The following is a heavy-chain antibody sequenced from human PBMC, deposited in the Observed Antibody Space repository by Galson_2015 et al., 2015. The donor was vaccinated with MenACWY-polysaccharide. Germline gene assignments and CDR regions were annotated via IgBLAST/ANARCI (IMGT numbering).Heavy chain of an antibody. D-gene: IGHD2-15*01. J-gene: IGHJ4*02. CDR2: LSPAGNFE. V-gene: IGHV3-30*18. Sequence: LRLWCGACGCTCRYSALHWVRQAPGKGLGWVAFLSPAGNFEKYADSVQGRFTVSRDNSKNTLCLQINSLRAEDTALYYCVQTDSNKRFCSYSNCYSFDYWGQGTLVTVSS. CDR1: GCTCRYSA. CDR3: VQTDSNKRFCSYSNCYSFDY.